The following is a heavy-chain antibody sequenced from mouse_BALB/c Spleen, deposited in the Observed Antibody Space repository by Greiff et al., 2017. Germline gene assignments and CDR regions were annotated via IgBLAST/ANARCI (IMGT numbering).Heavy chain of an antibody. V-gene: IGHV1S81*02. CDR2: INPSNGGT. D-gene: IGHD2-2*01. J-gene: IGHJ3*01. Sequence: QVQLQQSGAELVKPGASVKLSCKASGYTFTSYYMYWVKQRPGQGLEWIGEINPSNGGTNFNEKFKSKATLTVDESSSTAYMQRSSLTSEDSAVYYFTRLGLRGPAWFAYGGKGTLVT. CDR1: GYTFTSYY. CDR3: TRLGLRGPAWFAY.